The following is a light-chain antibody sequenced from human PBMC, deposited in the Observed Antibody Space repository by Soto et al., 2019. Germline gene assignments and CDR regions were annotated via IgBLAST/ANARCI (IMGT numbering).Light chain of an antibody. V-gene: IGLV1-47*02. CDR1: SSNIGTNY. CDR2: CND. CDR3: ATRDNSVSRGV. Sequence: QSVLTQPPSASGTPGQRVTISCSGSSSNIGTNYVYWYKQLPGTAPKLLIYCNDQRPSGVPDRLSGSKSGTSASLAISGLRSEDEADYYCATRDNSVSRGVFGAGTKVTVL. J-gene: IGLJ3*02.